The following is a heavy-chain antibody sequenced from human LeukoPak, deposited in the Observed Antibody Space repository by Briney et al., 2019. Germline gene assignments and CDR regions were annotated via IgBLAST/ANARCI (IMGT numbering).Heavy chain of an antibody. Sequence: GASVKVSCKASGYTFTGYYMHWVRQAPGQGLEWMGWINPNSGGTNYAQKFQGRVTMTRDTSISTAYMELSSLRSEDTAVYYCATGIAAAANWFDPWGQGTLVTVSS. V-gene: IGHV1-2*02. D-gene: IGHD6-13*01. CDR3: ATGIAAAANWFDP. J-gene: IGHJ5*02. CDR2: INPNSGGT. CDR1: GYTFTGYY.